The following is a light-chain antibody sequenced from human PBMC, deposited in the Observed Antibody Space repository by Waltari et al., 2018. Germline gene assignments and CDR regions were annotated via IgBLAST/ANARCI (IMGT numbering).Light chain of an antibody. CDR1: RSNIGNNY. CDR3: AAWDDSLSVWV. Sequence: QSVLTQPPSASGTPGQRVTISCSGGRSNIGNNYVFWYQQFPGTAPKLLIYTIYQRPSGVPDRFSGSKSGTSASLAISGLRSEDEADYYCAAWDDSLSVWVFGGGTKLTVL. V-gene: IGLV1-47*01. J-gene: IGLJ3*02. CDR2: TIY.